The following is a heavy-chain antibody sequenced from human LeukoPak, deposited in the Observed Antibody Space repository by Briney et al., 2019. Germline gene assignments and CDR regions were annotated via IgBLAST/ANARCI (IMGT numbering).Heavy chain of an antibody. V-gene: IGHV4-39*07. CDR2: IYYSGST. Sequence: PSETLSLTCTVSGGSISSSSYYWGWIRQPPGKGLEWIGSIYYSGSTYYNPSLKSRVTISVDTSKNQLSLKLSSVTAADTAVYYCARRVHSSSWSSYFDYWGQETLVTVSS. D-gene: IGHD6-13*01. CDR1: GGSISSSSYY. J-gene: IGHJ4*02. CDR3: ARRVHSSSWSSYFDY.